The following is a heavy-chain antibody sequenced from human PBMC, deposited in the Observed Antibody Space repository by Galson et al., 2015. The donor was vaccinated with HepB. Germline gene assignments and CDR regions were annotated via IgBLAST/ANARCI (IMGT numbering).Heavy chain of an antibody. D-gene: IGHD1-26*01. CDR3: ATEGDTNTWYRY. V-gene: IGHV3-66*01. CDR1: GFTVNSKY. Sequence: FLRLSCAASGFTVNSKYMSWVRQAPGKGLEWVSSVYYGGATDYADSLKGRFTLSRDFFKNTLFLQMNSLRPEDTAMYYCATEGDTNTWYRYWGQGTLVTVSS. CDR2: VYYGGAT. J-gene: IGHJ4*02.